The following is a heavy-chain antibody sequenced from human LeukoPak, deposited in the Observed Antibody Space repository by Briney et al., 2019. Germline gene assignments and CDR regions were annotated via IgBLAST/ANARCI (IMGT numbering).Heavy chain of an antibody. CDR1: GYTFTSYY. CDR2: INPSSGRT. Sequence: GASVKLSCKASGYTFTSYYMHWVRQAPGQGLEWMGIINPSSGRTNYAPKFQGRVTMTRDTATSTVYMELSSLRSEDTAVYHCVRDGEVIIKPAASFPHDAFDIWGQGTMVIVSS. D-gene: IGHD3-10*01. V-gene: IGHV1-46*01. CDR3: VRDGEVIIKPAASFPHDAFDI. J-gene: IGHJ3*02.